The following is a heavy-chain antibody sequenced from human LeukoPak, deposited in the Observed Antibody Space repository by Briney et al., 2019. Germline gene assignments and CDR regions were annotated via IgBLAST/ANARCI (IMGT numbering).Heavy chain of an antibody. J-gene: IGHJ5*02. CDR1: GVSFSGYY. Sequence: SETLSLTCAVYGVSFSGYYWSWIRQPPGKGLEWLGETNHSGSTNYNPSLKSRVTISVDTSKNQFSLKLSSVTAADTAVYYCARERYCSSTSCYTGIWFDPWGQGTLVTVSS. V-gene: IGHV4-34*01. D-gene: IGHD2-2*02. CDR3: ARERYCSSTSCYTGIWFDP. CDR2: TNHSGST.